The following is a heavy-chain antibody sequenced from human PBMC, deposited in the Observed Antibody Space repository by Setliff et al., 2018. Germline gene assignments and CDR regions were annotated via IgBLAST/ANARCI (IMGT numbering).Heavy chain of an antibody. V-gene: IGHV4-4*07. CDR2: IYTTGST. CDR3: ARVRIIPYCMDV. CDR1: GGSIGSYY. Sequence: SETLSLTCTVSGGSIGSYYWTWIRQPAGRGLEWIGRIYTTGSTNFNPSLNSRVTMSLDKSKNQFSLKLSSVTAADSAVYFCARVRIIPYCMDVWGKGTTVTVSS. D-gene: IGHD3-16*01. J-gene: IGHJ6*03.